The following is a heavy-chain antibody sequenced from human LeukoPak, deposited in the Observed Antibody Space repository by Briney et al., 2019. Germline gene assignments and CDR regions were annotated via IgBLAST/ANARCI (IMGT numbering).Heavy chain of an antibody. CDR1: GFTFSSYS. J-gene: IGHJ4*02. CDR3: ARKGATTSASHFDC. CDR2: ISGTSSYI. V-gene: IGHV3-21*01. Sequence: GGSLRLSCAASGFTFSSYSMVWVRQAPGKGLELVSSISGTSSYIYYADSVKGRFTISRDNAKDSLYLQMNSLRAEDTAVYYCARKGATTSASHFDCWGQGTLVTVSS. D-gene: IGHD5-12*01.